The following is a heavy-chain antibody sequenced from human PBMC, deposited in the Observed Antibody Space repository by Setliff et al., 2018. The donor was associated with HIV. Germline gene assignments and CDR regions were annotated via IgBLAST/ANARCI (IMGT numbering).Heavy chain of an antibody. CDR1: EFIFATYT. Sequence: GGSLRLSCTTSEFIFATYTMHWVRQAPGKGLVWVSRINSDGSDITYADSVKGRFIISRDNAKNTLYLHMHTLRAEDTAVYYCARAPPTTVVNFFDSWGQGTLVTVSS. J-gene: IGHJ4*02. V-gene: IGHV3-74*01. D-gene: IGHD4-17*01. CDR2: INSDGSDI. CDR3: ARAPPTTVVNFFDS.